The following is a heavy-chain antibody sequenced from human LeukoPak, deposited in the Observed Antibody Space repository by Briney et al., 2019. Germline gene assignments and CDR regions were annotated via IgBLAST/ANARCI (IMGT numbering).Heavy chain of an antibody. V-gene: IGHV3-72*01. D-gene: IGHD2/OR15-2a*01. CDR1: GFKFSDHY. Sequence: GGSLRLSCAASGFKFSDHYIDWVRQAPGKGLEWVGRSRNKASSYTTEYAASVEGRFTISRDVSESSLYLQMNSLRAEDTAVYYCAKDRIYGNDAFDIWGQGTMVTVSS. CDR3: AKDRIYGNDAFDI. J-gene: IGHJ3*02. CDR2: SRNKASSYTT.